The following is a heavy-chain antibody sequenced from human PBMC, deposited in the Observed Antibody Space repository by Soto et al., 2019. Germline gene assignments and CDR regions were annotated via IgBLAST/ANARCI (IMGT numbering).Heavy chain of an antibody. CDR1: GYTFTSYG. Sequence: ASVKVSCKTSGYTFTSYGISWVRQAPGQGLEWMGWISPYNGNTNYAQKLQGRVTMTTDTSTSTAYMELRSLRSDDTAVYYCARSWSYSSTWSSVGDWFDPWGQGTLVTVSS. V-gene: IGHV1-18*01. CDR3: ARSWSYSSTWSSVGDWFDP. J-gene: IGHJ5*02. CDR2: ISPYNGNT. D-gene: IGHD6-13*01.